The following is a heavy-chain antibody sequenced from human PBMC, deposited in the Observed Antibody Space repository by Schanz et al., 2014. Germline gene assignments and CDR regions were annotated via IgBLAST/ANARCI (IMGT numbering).Heavy chain of an antibody. D-gene: IGHD3-10*01. J-gene: IGHJ5*02. CDR1: GFNSDDYA. CDR3: ARPALWFGDNCFDP. Sequence: EVQLVESGGGLVQPGGSLRLSCTASGFNSDDYAMHWVLQAPGKGLEWVSNIPWNGAAIGYAGSVRGRFTISRDSAKNTLYLQMNSLRAEDTAVYYCARPALWFGDNCFDPWGQGTLVTVSS. V-gene: IGHV3-9*02. CDR2: IPWNGAAI.